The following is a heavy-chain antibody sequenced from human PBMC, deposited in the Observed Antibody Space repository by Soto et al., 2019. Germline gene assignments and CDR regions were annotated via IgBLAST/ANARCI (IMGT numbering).Heavy chain of an antibody. D-gene: IGHD1-1*01. V-gene: IGHV3-23*01. CDR2: ISGSGGST. Sequence: GESLKISCAASGFTFSSYAMSWVRQAPGKGLEWVSAISGSGGSTYYADSVKGRFTISRDNSKNTLYLQMNSLRAEDTAVYYCAKDCEDWRKKGVDAFDIWGQGTMVTVSS. J-gene: IGHJ3*02. CDR1: GFTFSSYA. CDR3: AKDCEDWRKKGVDAFDI.